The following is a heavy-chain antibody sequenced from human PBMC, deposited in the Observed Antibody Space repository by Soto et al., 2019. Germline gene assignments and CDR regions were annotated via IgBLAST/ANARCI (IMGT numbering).Heavy chain of an antibody. CDR1: GFTFSSYA. CDR3: ARGDGYNLGMVDY. Sequence: QVQLVESGGGVVQPGRSLRLSCAASGFTFSSYAMHWVRQAPGKGLEWVAVISYDGSNKYYADSVKGRFTISRDNSKNTRYLQMNSLRAEDTAVYYCARGDGYNLGMVDYWGQGTLVTVSS. CDR2: ISYDGSNK. V-gene: IGHV3-30-3*01. J-gene: IGHJ4*02. D-gene: IGHD5-12*01.